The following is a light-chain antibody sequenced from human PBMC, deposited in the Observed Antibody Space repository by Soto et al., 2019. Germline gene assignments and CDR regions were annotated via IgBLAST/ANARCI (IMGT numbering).Light chain of an antibody. CDR2: DVN. CDR1: SSDVGGYNY. J-gene: IGLJ2*01. Sequence: ALTQPASVSGSPGQSITISCTGTSSDVGGYNYVSWYQQHPGKAPKLMIYDVNTRPSGVSNRFSGSKSGNTASLTISGLQAEDEADYYCSSYTSSISFGGGTKVTVL. V-gene: IGLV2-14*01. CDR3: SSYTSSIS.